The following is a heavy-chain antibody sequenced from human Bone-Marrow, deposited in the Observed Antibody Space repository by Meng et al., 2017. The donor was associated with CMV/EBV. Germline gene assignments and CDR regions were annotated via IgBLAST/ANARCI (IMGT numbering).Heavy chain of an antibody. D-gene: IGHD6-13*01. CDR3: ASSGSRGSSWYYYYYGMDV. CDR2: ISSSGSTI. V-gene: IGHV3-48*03. CDR1: GFTFSSYE. Sequence: GESLKISCAASGFTFSSYEMNWVRQAPGKGLEWVSYISSSGSTIYYADSVKGRFTISRDNPKNSLYLQMNSLRAEDTAVYYCASSGSRGSSWYYYYYGMDVWGQGTTVAVSS. J-gene: IGHJ6*02.